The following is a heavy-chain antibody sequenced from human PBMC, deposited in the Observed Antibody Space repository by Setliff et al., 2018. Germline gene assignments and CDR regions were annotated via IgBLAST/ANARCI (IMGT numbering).Heavy chain of an antibody. D-gene: IGHD6-25*01. CDR2: VYYTGTT. CDR3: ARDLYNSGSDY. Sequence: LSLTCTVSGGSIGSHSWSWIRQPPGKGLEWIAYVYYTGTTIYNPSLKSRVTISTDTSKNQFSLKLNSVTAADTAVYYCARDLYNSGSDYWGQGTLVTVSS. J-gene: IGHJ4*02. V-gene: IGHV4-59*11. CDR1: GGSIGSHS.